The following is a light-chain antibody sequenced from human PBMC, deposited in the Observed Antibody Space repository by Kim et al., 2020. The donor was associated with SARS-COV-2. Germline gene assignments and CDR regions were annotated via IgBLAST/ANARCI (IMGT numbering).Light chain of an antibody. V-gene: IGLV3-21*04. CDR2: YDS. J-gene: IGLJ3*02. CDR1: NIGSKS. Sequence: SYELTQPPSVSVAPGKTARITCGGNNIGSKSVHWYQQKPGQAPVLVIYYDSDRPSGIPERFSGSNSGNTATLTISRVEAGDEADYYCQVWDSSSDRPGWVFGGGTQLTVL. CDR3: QVWDSSSDRPGWV.